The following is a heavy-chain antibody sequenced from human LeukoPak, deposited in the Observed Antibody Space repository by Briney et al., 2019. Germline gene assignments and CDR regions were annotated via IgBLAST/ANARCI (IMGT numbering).Heavy chain of an antibody. CDR3: ATPSTIFGVVTPGGMDV. CDR1: GYTFTNYA. D-gene: IGHD3-3*01. J-gene: IGHJ6*02. CDR2: INTGNGYT. Sequence: ASVKVSCKTSGYTFTNYAIHWVRQAPGQRLEWMGWINTGNGYTKYSQKFQGRVTITRDTSATIAYMELSSLKSGDTAVYYCATPSTIFGVVTPGGMDVWGQGTTVTVSS. V-gene: IGHV1-3*04.